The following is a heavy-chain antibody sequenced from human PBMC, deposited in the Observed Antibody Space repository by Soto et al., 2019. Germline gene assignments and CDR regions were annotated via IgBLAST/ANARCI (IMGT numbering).Heavy chain of an antibody. D-gene: IGHD3-10*01. Sequence: GASVKVSCKASGGTFSSYTISWVRQAPGQGLEGMGRIIPILGIANYARKFQGRVTITADKSTSTAYMELSSLRSEDTAVYYCASGGMVRGVTPVGGWFDPWGQGTLVTVSS. CDR1: GGTFSSYT. V-gene: IGHV1-69*02. J-gene: IGHJ5*02. CDR2: IIPILGIA. CDR3: ASGGMVRGVTPVGGWFDP.